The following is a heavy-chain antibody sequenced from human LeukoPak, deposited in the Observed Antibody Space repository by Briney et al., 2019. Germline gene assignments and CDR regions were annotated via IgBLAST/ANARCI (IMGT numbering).Heavy chain of an antibody. CDR2: IRYDGSNK. V-gene: IGHV3-30*02. J-gene: IGHJ5*02. D-gene: IGHD5-12*01. CDR1: GFTFSSYG. CDR3: AKGRAAPYIGPSDWFDP. Sequence: GGSLRLSCAASGFTFSSYGMHWVRQAPGKGLEWVAFIRYDGSNKYYADSVKGRFTISRDNSKNTLYLQMNSLRAEDTAVYYCAKGRAAPYIGPSDWFDPWGQGTLVTVSS.